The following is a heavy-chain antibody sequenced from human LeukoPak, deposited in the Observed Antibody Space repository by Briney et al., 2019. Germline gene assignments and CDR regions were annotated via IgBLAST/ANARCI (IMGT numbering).Heavy chain of an antibody. CDR1: GGSVSSGTYY. D-gene: IGHD4-11*01. CDR3: ARDRARGNSNPFFDY. Sequence: SETLSLTCTVSGGSVSSGTYYWSWIRQPPGKGLEWIGYIYYSGSTNYNPSLKSRVTISVDTSKNQFSLKLISVTAADTAVYYRARDRARGNSNPFFDYWGQGTLVTVSS. J-gene: IGHJ4*02. V-gene: IGHV4-61*01. CDR2: IYYSGST.